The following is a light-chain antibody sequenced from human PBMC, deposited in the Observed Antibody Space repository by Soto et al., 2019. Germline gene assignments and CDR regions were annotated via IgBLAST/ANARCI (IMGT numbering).Light chain of an antibody. CDR3: QQRSDWPPIT. V-gene: IGKV3-11*01. J-gene: IGKJ5*01. CDR2: DTS. Sequence: EIVLTQSPATLSLSPGERATLSCRASQSVRSYLAWYQQKFGQAPRLLIYDTSNRATGIPARFSGSGSGTDFTLTISSLEPADFAVYYCQQRSDWPPITFGQGTRLEIK. CDR1: QSVRSY.